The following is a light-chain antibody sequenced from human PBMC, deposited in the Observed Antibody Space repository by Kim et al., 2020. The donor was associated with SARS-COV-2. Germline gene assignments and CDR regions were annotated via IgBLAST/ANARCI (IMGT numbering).Light chain of an antibody. CDR3: SSYTDSNTLV. J-gene: IGLJ2*01. Sequence: GQSLAITCTGTSDGLDDYNYVSWYQQHPGNAPGVSIYAVSNRPPAISRLFSGSKSGNTASLTISTLQTEDEADYYCSSYTDSNTLVFGGGTQLTVL. CDR1: SDGLDDYNY. CDR2: AVS. V-gene: IGLV2-14*03.